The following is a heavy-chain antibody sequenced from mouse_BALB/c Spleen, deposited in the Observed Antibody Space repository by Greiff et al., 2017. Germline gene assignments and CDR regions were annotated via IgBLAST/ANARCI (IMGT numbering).Heavy chain of an antibody. CDR3: AILIYYGSLRFAY. J-gene: IGHJ3*01. V-gene: IGHV1-80*01. CDR1: VYAFSSYW. D-gene: IGHD2-1*01. Sequence: QVQLQQSGAELVRPGSSVKIFCKASVYAFSSYWLNWVKQRSGQGLEWIGQIYTGDGDPNYNGKFMGKATLSADKSSSTAFMQLSGLTSKDSAVYFCAILIYYGSLRFAYWGQGTLVTVS. CDR2: IYTGDGDP.